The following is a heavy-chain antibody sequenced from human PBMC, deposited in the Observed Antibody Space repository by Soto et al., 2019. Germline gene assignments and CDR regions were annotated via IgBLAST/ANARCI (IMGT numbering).Heavy chain of an antibody. J-gene: IGHJ4*02. CDR2: ITPIFGTA. D-gene: IGHD5-18*01. Sequence: SVKVSCKASGGTFSSYAISWVRQAPGQGLEWMGGITPIFGTANYAQKFQGRVTITADESTSTAYMELSSLRSEDTAVYYCARDREQLWLLGYWGQGTLVTVSS. CDR1: GGTFSSYA. CDR3: ARDREQLWLLGY. V-gene: IGHV1-69*13.